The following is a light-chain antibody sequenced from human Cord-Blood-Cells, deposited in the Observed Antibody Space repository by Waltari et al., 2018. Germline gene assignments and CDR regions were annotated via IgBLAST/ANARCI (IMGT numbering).Light chain of an antibody. CDR1: QSVSSSY. Sequence: EIMLTQSPGTLSLSPGERATLSCRASQSVSSSYLAWYQQKPGQAPRLLIYGASSRATGIPDRFSGSGSGTDFTLTISRLEPEDFAVYYCQQYGSSPRTFGQGTKVESK. CDR3: QQYGSSPRT. V-gene: IGKV3-20*01. J-gene: IGKJ1*01. CDR2: GAS.